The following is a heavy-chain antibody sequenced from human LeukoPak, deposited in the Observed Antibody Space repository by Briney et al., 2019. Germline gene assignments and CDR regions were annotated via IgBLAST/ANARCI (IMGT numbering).Heavy chain of an antibody. J-gene: IGHJ4*02. D-gene: IGHD5-12*01. CDR3: PRAHSGYDFHLFAH. CDR1: GFTFSSYS. Sequence: GGSLRLSCAASGFTFSSYSMNWVRQAPGKGLEWVSSISSSSSYIYYADSVKGRFTISRDNAKNSLYLQMNSLRAEDTAVYYCPRAHSGYDFHLFAHGGQGTRVTVPP. V-gene: IGHV3-21*01. CDR2: ISSSSSYI.